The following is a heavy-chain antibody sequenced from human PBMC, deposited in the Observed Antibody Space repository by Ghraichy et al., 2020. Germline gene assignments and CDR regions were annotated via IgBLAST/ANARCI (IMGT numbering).Heavy chain of an antibody. V-gene: IGHV3-7*01. CDR1: GFTFSSFW. D-gene: IGHD1/OR15-1a*01. CDR3: ARNRVANNY. Sequence: GAPRLSCAASGFTFSSFWMSWVRQAPGKGLEWVANINEDGSQRNYVDSVKGRFTVSRDNAKNSLDLQMNSLRAEDTAVYYCARNRVANNYWGQGTLVTVSS. J-gene: IGHJ4*02. CDR2: INEDGSQR.